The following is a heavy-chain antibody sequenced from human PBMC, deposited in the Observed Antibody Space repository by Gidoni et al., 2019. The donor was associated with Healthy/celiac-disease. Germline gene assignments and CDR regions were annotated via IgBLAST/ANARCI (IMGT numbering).Heavy chain of an antibody. CDR3: AKDGVRQWLVNY. CDR2: ISGSGGST. V-gene: IGHV3-23*01. J-gene: IGHJ4*02. CDR1: GFTFSSYA. D-gene: IGHD6-19*01. Sequence: EVQLLESGGGLVQPGGSLRLSCAASGFTFSSYAMSWVRQAPGKGLDWVSAISGSGGSTYYADSVKGRFTISRDNSKNTLYLQMNSLRAEDTAVYYCAKDGVRQWLVNYWGQGTLVTVSS.